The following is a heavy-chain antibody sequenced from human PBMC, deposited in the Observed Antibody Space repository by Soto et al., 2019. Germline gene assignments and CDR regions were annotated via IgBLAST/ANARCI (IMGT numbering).Heavy chain of an antibody. Sequence: GGSLRLSCAASGFTVSSYAMSWVRQAPGKGLQWVASITNRGTHTYSADSVKGRFTISRDNDKNSLYLQMNNLRAEDTATYYCARAHEVAWFDSWGLGTLVTVSS. CDR2: ITNRGTHT. D-gene: IGHD2-15*01. V-gene: IGHV3-21*06. J-gene: IGHJ5*01. CDR3: ARAHEVAWFDS. CDR1: GFTVSSYA.